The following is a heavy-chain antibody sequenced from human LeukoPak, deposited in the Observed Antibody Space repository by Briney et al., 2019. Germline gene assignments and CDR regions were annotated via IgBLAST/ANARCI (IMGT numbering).Heavy chain of an antibody. CDR3: ASRNRGRKDYFDY. V-gene: IGHV4-39*01. CDR1: GGSISSSSYY. CDR2: IYYSGST. Sequence: SETLSLTCTVSGGSISSSSYYWGWIRQPPGKGLEWIGSIYYSGSTYYNPSLKSRVTISVDTSKNQFSLKLSSVTAADTAVYYCASRNRGRKDYFDYWGQGTLVTVSS. D-gene: IGHD1-14*01. J-gene: IGHJ4*02.